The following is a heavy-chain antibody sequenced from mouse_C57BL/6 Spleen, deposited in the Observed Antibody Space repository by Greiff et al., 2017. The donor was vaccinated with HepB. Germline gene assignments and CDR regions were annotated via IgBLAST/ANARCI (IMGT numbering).Heavy chain of an antibody. D-gene: IGHD2-4*01. CDR3: AREEIYYDYATAWFAY. CDR1: GYTFTDYY. CDR2: INPYNGGT. Sequence: EVMLVESGPVLVKPGASVKMSCKASGYTFTDYYMNWVKQSHGKSLEWIGVINPYNGGTSYNQKFKGKATLTVDKSSSTAYMELNSLTSEDSAVYYCAREEIYYDYATAWFAYWGQGTLVTVSA. J-gene: IGHJ3*01. V-gene: IGHV1-19*01.